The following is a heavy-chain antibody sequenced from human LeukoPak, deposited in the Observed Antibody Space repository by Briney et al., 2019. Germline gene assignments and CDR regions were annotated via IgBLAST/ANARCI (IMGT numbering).Heavy chain of an antibody. V-gene: IGHV3-48*03. CDR1: RFTFSDYE. CDR3: AKELTPDRSGFDAFHI. D-gene: IGHD3-22*01. CDR2: ISSRGGTI. J-gene: IGHJ3*02. Sequence: PGRSLRLACAASRFTFSDYEMDWVRQSPERGLEWVSYISSRGGTIYYADSVKGRFTIARDNAKNSLYLQMNSLRAEDTAVYYCAKELTPDRSGFDAFHIWGQGTMVIVSS.